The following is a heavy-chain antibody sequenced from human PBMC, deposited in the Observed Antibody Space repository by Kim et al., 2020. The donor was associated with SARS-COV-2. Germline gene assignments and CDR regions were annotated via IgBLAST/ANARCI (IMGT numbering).Heavy chain of an antibody. J-gene: IGHJ4*02. D-gene: IGHD3-10*01. V-gene: IGHV3-30*02. Sequence: DAVKGRFTISRDNSKNTLYLQMNGLRAEDTAVYYCAKDVWLYGSGSYHDYWGQGTLVTVSS. CDR3: AKDVWLYGSGSYHDY.